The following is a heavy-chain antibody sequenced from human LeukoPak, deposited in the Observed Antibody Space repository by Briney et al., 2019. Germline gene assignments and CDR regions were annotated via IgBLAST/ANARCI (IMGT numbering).Heavy chain of an antibody. D-gene: IGHD2-8*01. V-gene: IGHV4-59*01. CDR3: ARMVQGASET. CDR2: ILYTGST. CDR1: GGSISSYY. J-gene: IGHJ3*02. Sequence: AETLSLTCTVSGGSISSYYWSWIRQPPGKRLEWIGYILYTGSTNYNPSLKSRVTISVDTSKNQFSLRLSSVTAADTAVYYCARMVQGASETWGQGTMVTVSS.